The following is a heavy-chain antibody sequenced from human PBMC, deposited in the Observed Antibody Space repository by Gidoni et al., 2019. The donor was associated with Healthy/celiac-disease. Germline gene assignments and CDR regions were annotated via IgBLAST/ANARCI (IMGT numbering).Heavy chain of an antibody. CDR3: ARARRDQLLLGYYYYYGMDV. CDR1: GGSFSGYY. Sequence: QVQLQQWGAGLLKPSETLSLTCAVYGGSFSGYYWSWIRQPPGKGLEWIGEINHSGSTNYNPSLKSRVPISVDTSKNQFSLKLSSVTAADTAVYYCARARRDQLLLGYYYYYGMDVWGQGTTVTVSS. J-gene: IGHJ6*02. CDR2: INHSGST. V-gene: IGHV4-34*01. D-gene: IGHD2-2*01.